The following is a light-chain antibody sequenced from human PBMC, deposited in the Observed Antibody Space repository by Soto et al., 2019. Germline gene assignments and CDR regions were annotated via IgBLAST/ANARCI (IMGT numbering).Light chain of an antibody. V-gene: IGKV1-39*01. J-gene: IGKJ3*01. CDR2: AAS. CDR1: QSISSY. Sequence: DIQMTQSPSSLSASVGDRVTITCRASQSISSYLNWYQQKPGKAPKLLIYAASSLQSGVPSRFSGSGSGTDFPLTISSLQPEDFATYYCQQSYRTPFTFGPGTKVDIK. CDR3: QQSYRTPFT.